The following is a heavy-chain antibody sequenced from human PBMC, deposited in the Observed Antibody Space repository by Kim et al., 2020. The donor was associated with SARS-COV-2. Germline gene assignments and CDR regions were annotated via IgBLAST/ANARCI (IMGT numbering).Heavy chain of an antibody. Sequence: GGSLRLSCAASGFTFSSYTINWVRQAPGKGLEWVSSISSSGSYIYYADSMKGRFTISGDNAKNSLYLQMNNLRPEDTAVYYCARGGLRDYGGMDVWGQGT. CDR3: ARGGLRDYGGMDV. D-gene: IGHD3-16*01. J-gene: IGHJ6*02. CDR2: ISSSGSYI. V-gene: IGHV3-21*01. CDR1: GFTFSSYT.